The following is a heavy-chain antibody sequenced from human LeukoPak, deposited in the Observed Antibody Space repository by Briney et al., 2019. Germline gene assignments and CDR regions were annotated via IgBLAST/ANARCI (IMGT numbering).Heavy chain of an antibody. CDR3: ARGAARSHYYYMDV. CDR1: GFMFSSYG. D-gene: IGHD6-13*01. CDR2: LRDDGSKI. V-gene: IGHV3-30*02. J-gene: IGHJ6*03. Sequence: PGGSLRLSCAASGFMFSSYGIHWVRLAPGKGLEWVAFLRDDGSKIYYADSMKGRFTISRDKPKNTLYLQMNSLRTEDTAVYYCARGAARSHYYYMDVWGKGTTVTISS.